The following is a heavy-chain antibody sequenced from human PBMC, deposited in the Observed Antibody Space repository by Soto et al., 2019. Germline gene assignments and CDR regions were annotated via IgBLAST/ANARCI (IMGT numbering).Heavy chain of an antibody. D-gene: IGHD6-13*01. J-gene: IGHJ6*02. CDR1: GYSFTTYW. CDR3: ARTSAAGKYYYGMDV. CDR2: IYPGDSGT. Sequence: GESLKISCEGSGYSFTTYWIAWVRQMPGKGLEWMGIIYPGDSGTRYSPSFQGQVTISADKSISTAYLQWSSLKASDSAMYYCARTSAAGKYYYGMDVWGQGTTVTVSS. V-gene: IGHV5-51*01.